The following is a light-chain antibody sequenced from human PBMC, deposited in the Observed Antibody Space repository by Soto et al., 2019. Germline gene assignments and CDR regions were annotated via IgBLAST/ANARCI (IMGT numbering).Light chain of an antibody. Sequence: QSVLTQPPSTSGTPGQRVTISCSGSSSNIGTNTVNWYQQVPGTAPKLLIYSNDQRPSGVPDRFSGSKSGTSVSLAISGLQSEDEADYFCAAWDARLNGVVSGGGTKLTVL. CDR3: AAWDARLNGVV. CDR1: SSNIGTNT. J-gene: IGLJ3*02. V-gene: IGLV1-44*01. CDR2: SND.